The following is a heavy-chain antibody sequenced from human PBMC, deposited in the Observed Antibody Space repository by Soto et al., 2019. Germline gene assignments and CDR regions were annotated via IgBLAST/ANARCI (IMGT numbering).Heavy chain of an antibody. CDR2: ISYDGSNE. J-gene: IGHJ4*02. Sequence: QVQLVESGGGVVQPGRSLSLSCTASGFTFSSYGMHWVRQTPGMGLEWVAHISYDGSNEHYIDSVKGRFTISRDNSKNTVYLQMNSQRTEDTALYYCAKDTYYHDSSGYYVFDHWGQGTLVTVSS. D-gene: IGHD3-22*01. CDR3: AKDTYYHDSSGYYVFDH. V-gene: IGHV3-30*18. CDR1: GFTFSSYG.